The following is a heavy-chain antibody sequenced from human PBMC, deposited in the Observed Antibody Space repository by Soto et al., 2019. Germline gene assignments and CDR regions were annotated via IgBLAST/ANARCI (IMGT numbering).Heavy chain of an antibody. CDR1: GFTFSSYG. J-gene: IGHJ6*01. V-gene: IGHV3-30*18. CDR3: AKDPRAARPRYYYYYGMDV. CDR2: ISYDGSNK. Sequence: QVQLVESGGGVVQPGRSLRLSCAASGFTFSSYGMHWVRQAPGKGLEWVAVISYDGSNKYYADSVKGRFTISRDNSKNTLYLQMNSLRAEDTAVYYCAKDPRAARPRYYYYYGMDVW. D-gene: IGHD6-6*01.